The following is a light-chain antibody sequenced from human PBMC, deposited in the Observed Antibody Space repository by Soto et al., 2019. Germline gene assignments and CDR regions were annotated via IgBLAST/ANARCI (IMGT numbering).Light chain of an antibody. J-gene: IGLJ1*01. CDR1: SSDVGGYNY. V-gene: IGLV2-14*01. CDR2: DVS. CDR3: GSYTSSSTLYV. Sequence: QSALTQPASVSGSPGQSITISCTGTSSDVGGYNYVSWYQQHPGKAPKLMIYDVSNRPSVVSNRFSGSKSGNTASLTISGLQAEDEADYYCGSYTSSSTLYVFGTGTKVTVL.